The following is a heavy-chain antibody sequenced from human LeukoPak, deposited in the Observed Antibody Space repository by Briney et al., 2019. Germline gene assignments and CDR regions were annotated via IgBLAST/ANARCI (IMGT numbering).Heavy chain of an antibody. Sequence: NPSETLSLTCAVYGGSFSGYYWSWIRQPPGKGLEWIGEINQSGSTKYNPSLEGRVTISVDTSKNQFSLKLTSMTAADTAVYYCARGPASGSYFAWFDPWGQGALVSVSS. CDR2: INQSGST. D-gene: IGHD3-10*01. CDR3: ARGPASGSYFAWFDP. CDR1: GGSFSGYY. V-gene: IGHV4-34*01. J-gene: IGHJ5*02.